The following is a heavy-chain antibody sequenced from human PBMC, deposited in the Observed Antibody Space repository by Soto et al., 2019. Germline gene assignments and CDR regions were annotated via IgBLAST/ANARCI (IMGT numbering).Heavy chain of an antibody. CDR3: ARRYGVYFDY. V-gene: IGHV4-59*08. J-gene: IGHJ4*02. CDR1: GGSISSYY. D-gene: IGHD4-17*01. CDR2: IYYSGST. Sequence: QVQLQESGPGLVKPSETLSLTCTVSGGSISSYYWSWIRQPPGKGLEWIGYIYYSGSTNYNTSLKSRVTLSVDTSKNQFSLKLGSVTAAETAVYYCARRYGVYFDYWGQGTLVTVSS.